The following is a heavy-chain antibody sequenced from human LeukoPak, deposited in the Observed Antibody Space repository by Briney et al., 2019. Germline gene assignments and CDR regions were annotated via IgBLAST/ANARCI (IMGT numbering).Heavy chain of an antibody. CDR1: GFTFSNYG. D-gene: IGHD6-13*01. Sequence: QPGRPLRLSCAASGFTFSNYGMQWVRQAPGKGLEWLAVISYDGRTTSNADSVKGRFTISRDNSKNTVDLQMSSLRAEDTAVYYCAKEFTSYTSGWFFQHWGQGTLVTVSS. CDR2: ISYDGRTT. J-gene: IGHJ1*01. CDR3: AKEFTSYTSGWFFQH. V-gene: IGHV3-30*18.